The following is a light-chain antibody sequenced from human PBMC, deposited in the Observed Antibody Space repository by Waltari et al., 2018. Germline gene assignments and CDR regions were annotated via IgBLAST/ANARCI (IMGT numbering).Light chain of an antibody. V-gene: IGKV1-5*03. J-gene: IGKJ1*01. CDR3: QQYNSDST. Sequence: DIQMTQSPSTLSASVGDRVTITCRASQRISSWLAWYQQKPGKAPKLLISKASSLQSGVPSRFSGSGSGTEFTLTISSLQPDDFATYYCQQYNSDSTFGQGTKVEIK. CDR1: QRISSW. CDR2: KAS.